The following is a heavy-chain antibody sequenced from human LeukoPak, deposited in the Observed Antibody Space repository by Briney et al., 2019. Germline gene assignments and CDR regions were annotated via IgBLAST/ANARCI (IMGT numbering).Heavy chain of an antibody. CDR3: ASQPSSGWYRSFDY. CDR2: IIPIFGTA. V-gene: IGHV1-69*06. D-gene: IGHD6-19*01. J-gene: IGHJ4*02. Sequence: GASVKVSCKASGGTFSSYAISWVRQAPGQGLEWMGGIIPIFGTANYAQKFQGRVTITADKSTSTAYMELSSLRSEDTAVYYCASQPSSGWYRSFDYWGQGTLVTVSS. CDR1: GGTFSSYA.